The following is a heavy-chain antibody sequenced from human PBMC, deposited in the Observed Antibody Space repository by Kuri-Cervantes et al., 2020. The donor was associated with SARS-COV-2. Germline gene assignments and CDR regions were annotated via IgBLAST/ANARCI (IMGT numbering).Heavy chain of an antibody. CDR2: INPDGSYT. V-gene: IGHV3-74*01. D-gene: IGHD3-22*01. J-gene: IGHJ4*02. Sequence: GESLKISCAASGFTFSGHWIHWVRQAPGKGLVWVSRINPDGSYTNNADSVKGRFTLSRDSSKNTLYLQMNSLRAEDTAVYYCARVKSEDYYDSSGYYYEDYWGQGTPVTVSS. CDR1: GFTFSGHW. CDR3: ARVKSEDYYDSSGYYYEDY.